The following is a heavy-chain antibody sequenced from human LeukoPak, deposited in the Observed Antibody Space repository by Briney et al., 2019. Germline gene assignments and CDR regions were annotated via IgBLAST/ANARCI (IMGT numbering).Heavy chain of an antibody. CDR2: IIPIFGTA. D-gene: IGHD2-2*01. V-gene: IGHV1-69*13. Sequence: SVKVSCKASGGTFSSYAISWVRQAPGQGLEWMGGIIPIFGTANYAQKFQGRVTITADESTSTAYMELSSLRSEDTAVYYCARGGIVVVPAAPPQNDAFDIWGQGTMVTVSS. CDR1: GGTFSSYA. J-gene: IGHJ3*02. CDR3: ARGGIVVVPAAPPQNDAFDI.